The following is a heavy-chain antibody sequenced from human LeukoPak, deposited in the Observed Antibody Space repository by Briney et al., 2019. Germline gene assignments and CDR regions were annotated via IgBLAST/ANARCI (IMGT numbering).Heavy chain of an antibody. D-gene: IGHD1-26*01. CDR2: IYYSGST. CDR3: ASIEIVGATGQFDY. J-gene: IGHJ4*02. V-gene: IGHV4-59*01. Sequence: SETLSLTCTVSGGSISSYYWSWIRQPPGKGLEWIGYIYYSGSTNYNPSLKSRVTISVATSKNQFSLKLSSVTAADTAVYYCASIEIVGATGQFDYWGQGTLVTVSS. CDR1: GGSISSYY.